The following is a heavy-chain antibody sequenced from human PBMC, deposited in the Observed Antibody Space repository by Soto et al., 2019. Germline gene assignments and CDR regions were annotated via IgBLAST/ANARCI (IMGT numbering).Heavy chain of an antibody. Sequence: ASVKVSCKASGGTFSTYAISWVRQAPGQGLEWMGGIIPIFGTAKYAQKFQGRVTISRDNAKNTLYLQMDNLRAEDTAVYYCAREGLDTAGFFDIWGQGTMVTVSS. CDR1: GGTFSTYA. CDR3: AREGLDTAGFFDI. J-gene: IGHJ3*02. CDR2: IIPIFGTA. V-gene: IGHV1-69*05. D-gene: IGHD6-13*01.